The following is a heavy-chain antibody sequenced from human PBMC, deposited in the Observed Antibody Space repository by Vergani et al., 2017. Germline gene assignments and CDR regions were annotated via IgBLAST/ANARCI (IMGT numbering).Heavy chain of an antibody. J-gene: IGHJ3*02. CDR2: INAYNGNT. CDR1: GYTFTSYA. Sequence: QVQLVQSGAEVKKPGASVKVSCKASGYTFTSYAMHWVRQAPGQRLEWMGWINAYNGNTNYAQKLQGRVTMTTDTSTSTAYMELRSLRSDDTAVYYCARDYGDYDFIAFDIWGQGTMVTVSS. V-gene: IGHV1-3*01. CDR3: ARDYGDYDFIAFDI. D-gene: IGHD4-17*01.